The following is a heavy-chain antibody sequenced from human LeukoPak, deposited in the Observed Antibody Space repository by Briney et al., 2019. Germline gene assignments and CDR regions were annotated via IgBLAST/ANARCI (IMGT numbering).Heavy chain of an antibody. D-gene: IGHD3-22*01. J-gene: IGHJ5*02. CDR2: INPNSGGT. V-gene: IGHV1-2*06. CDR1: GYTFTGYY. CDR3: ARAYYDSSGPLRRFDP. Sequence: GASVKVSCKASGYTFTGYYMHWVRQAPGQGLEWMGRINPNSGGTNYAQKFQGRVTMTRDTSISTAYMELSRLRSDDTAVYYCARAYYDSSGPLRRFDPWGQGTLVTVSS.